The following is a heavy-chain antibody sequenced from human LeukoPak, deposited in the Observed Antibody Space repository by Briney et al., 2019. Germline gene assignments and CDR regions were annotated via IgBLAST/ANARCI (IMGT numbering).Heavy chain of an antibody. CDR2: IYPGDSDT. J-gene: IGHJ4*02. V-gene: IGHV5-51*01. Sequence: GQSLNISCKGSGYSVTTYWIGWVRQMPGKGLDWIGIIYPGDSDTRYSPSFQGQVTISADKSISTAYLQWSSLKASDTAMYYCARQFRDSSGYYSYYFDYWGQGTLVTVSS. CDR1: GYSVTTYW. CDR3: ARQFRDSSGYYSYYFDY. D-gene: IGHD3-22*01.